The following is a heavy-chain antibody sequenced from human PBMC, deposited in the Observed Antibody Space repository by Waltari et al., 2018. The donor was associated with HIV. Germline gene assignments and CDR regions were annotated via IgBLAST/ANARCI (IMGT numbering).Heavy chain of an antibody. CDR1: GGSVINSDYY. D-gene: IGHD2-8*01. V-gene: IGHV4-39*01. Sequence: QLQLQQSGPGLVKPSETLSLTCTVSGGSVINSDYYWDFIRQSPGKGLEWIGNIHYTGTTFYNPALKSRVTMSADLSKNQFSLRLRSVTAADTAIYYCARRPRMAGFYLYYGMDVWGQGTTVTVSS. J-gene: IGHJ6*02. CDR3: ARRPRMAGFYLYYGMDV. CDR2: IHYTGTT.